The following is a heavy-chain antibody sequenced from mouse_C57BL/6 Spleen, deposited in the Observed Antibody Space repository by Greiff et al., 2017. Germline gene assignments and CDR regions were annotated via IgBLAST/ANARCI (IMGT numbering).Heavy chain of an antibody. CDR3: ARSPPVTTDAWLAY. Sequence: QVQLQQSGAELARPGASVKMSCKASGYTFTSYTMHWVKQRPGQGLEWIGYINPSSGYTKYNQKFKDKATLTADKSSSTAYMQLSSLTSEDSAVYVCARSPPVTTDAWLAYWGQGTLVTVSA. J-gene: IGHJ3*01. V-gene: IGHV1-4*01. CDR1: GYTFTSYT. CDR2: INPSSGYT. D-gene: IGHD2-13*01.